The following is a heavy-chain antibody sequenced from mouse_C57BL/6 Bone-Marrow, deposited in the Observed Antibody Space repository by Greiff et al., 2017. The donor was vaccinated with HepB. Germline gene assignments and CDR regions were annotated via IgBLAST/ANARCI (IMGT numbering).Heavy chain of an antibody. V-gene: IGHV1-54*01. CDR1: GYAFTNYL. J-gene: IGHJ3*01. Sequence: VQLQQSGAELVRPGTSVKVSCKASGYAFTNYLIEWVKQRPGQGLEWIGVINPGSGGTNYNEKFKGKATLTADKSSSTAYMQLSSLTSEDSAVYFCRRRFAYWGQGTLVTVSA. CDR3: RRRFAY. CDR2: INPGSGGT.